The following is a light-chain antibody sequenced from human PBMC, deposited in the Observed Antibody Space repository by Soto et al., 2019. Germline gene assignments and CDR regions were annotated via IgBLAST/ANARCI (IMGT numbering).Light chain of an antibody. V-gene: IGKV3-20*01. J-gene: IGKJ1*01. CDR2: AAS. CDR3: QQYGSSPWT. CDR1: QSVRNNY. Sequence: EIVLTQSPGTLSLSPGERATLSCRASQSVRNNYLAWYQQKPGQAPRLLIYAASGRATGIPDRFSGSGSGKDFTLTTSRLEPEYFAVYHGQQYGSSPWTFGQGTKVEIK.